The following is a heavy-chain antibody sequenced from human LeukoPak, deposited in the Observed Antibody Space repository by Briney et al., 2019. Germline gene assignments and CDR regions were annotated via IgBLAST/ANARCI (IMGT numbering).Heavy chain of an antibody. CDR2: INSDSKII. CDR3: ARTSTTGYTNDY. J-gene: IGHJ4*02. D-gene: IGHD5-12*01. V-gene: IGHV3-74*01. CDR1: GFTFSSYW. Sequence: PGGSLRLSCAASGFTFSSYWMHWVRQAPGKGLVWVSRINSDSKIIHYADSVKGRFTISRDNAKNSLYLQMNSLRAEDTALYYCARTSTTGYTNDYWGQGTLVTVSS.